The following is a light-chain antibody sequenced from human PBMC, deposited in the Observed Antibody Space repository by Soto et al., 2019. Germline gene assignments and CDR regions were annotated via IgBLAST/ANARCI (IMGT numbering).Light chain of an antibody. Sequence: DIPMTQSPSSLSASVGDRVTITCQASQDISNYLNWYQQKPGKAPKLLIYDASNLETGVPSRFSGSGSGTDFTFTISSLQPEDIATYYCQQYDNLLPITFVQGTRLEIK. CDR3: QQYDNLLPIT. J-gene: IGKJ5*01. V-gene: IGKV1-33*01. CDR1: QDISNY. CDR2: DAS.